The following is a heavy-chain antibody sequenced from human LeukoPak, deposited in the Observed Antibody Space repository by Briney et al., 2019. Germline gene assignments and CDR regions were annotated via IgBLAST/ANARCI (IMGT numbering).Heavy chain of an antibody. J-gene: IGHJ4*02. Sequence: PSETLSLTCTVSGGSISSSNYYWGWIRQPPGKGLDWIGSMHYSGTTYYNPSLKSRVTISVDTSKNQFSLKLTSVTAADTAVYYCARHGWCSGGSCYLGAFGYWGQGTLAPVSS. D-gene: IGHD2-15*01. CDR3: ARHGWCSGGSCYLGAFGY. V-gene: IGHV4-39*01. CDR1: GGSISSSNYY. CDR2: MHYSGTT.